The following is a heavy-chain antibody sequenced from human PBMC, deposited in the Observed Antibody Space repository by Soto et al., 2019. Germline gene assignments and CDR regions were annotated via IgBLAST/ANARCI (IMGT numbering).Heavy chain of an antibody. CDR1: GFTFSSYG. CDR3: AKHLWFGESVFDP. D-gene: IGHD3-10*01. Sequence: EVHLLESGGGLVQPGGSLRLSCAGTGFTFSSYGMSWVRQAPGKGLEWVSTIRGSAGNANYADSVKGRFTISRDDSTNTVHLQMNSLSPDDTAVYYCAKHLWFGESVFDPWGQGTLVVVSS. CDR2: IRGSAGNA. V-gene: IGHV3-23*01. J-gene: IGHJ5*02.